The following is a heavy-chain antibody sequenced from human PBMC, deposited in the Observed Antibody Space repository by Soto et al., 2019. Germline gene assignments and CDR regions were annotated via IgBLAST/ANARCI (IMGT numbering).Heavy chain of an antibody. D-gene: IGHD6-13*01. Sequence: SVKVSCKASGGTFSSYAISWVRQAPGQGLEWMGGIIPTFGTANYAQKFQGRVTITADKSTSTAYMELSSLRSEDTAVYYCARAKQQLIPYYYYYYGMDVWGQGTTVTVSS. J-gene: IGHJ6*02. CDR2: IIPTFGTA. CDR1: GGTFSSYA. CDR3: ARAKQQLIPYYYYYYGMDV. V-gene: IGHV1-69*06.